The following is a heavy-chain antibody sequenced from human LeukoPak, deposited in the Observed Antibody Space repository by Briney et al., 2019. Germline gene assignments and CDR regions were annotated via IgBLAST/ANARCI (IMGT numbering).Heavy chain of an antibody. CDR2: IDASGGRT. Sequence: GGSLRLSYAASGFIFSGYAMTWVRQAPGKGLEWVSGIDASGGRTHYAGSMKGRFTISRDNSKNMVYLQINGLRPEDTALYFCAKGTTTWIKTEEYWGQGTLVIVSS. J-gene: IGHJ4*02. D-gene: IGHD1-1*01. CDR3: AKGTTTWIKTEEY. V-gene: IGHV3-23*01. CDR1: GFIFSGYA.